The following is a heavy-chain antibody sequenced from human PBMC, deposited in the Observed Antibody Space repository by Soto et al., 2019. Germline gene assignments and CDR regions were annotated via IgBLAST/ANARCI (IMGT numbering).Heavy chain of an antibody. CDR3: AHRERSGYLNY. CDR1: GFSLSTSGLA. CDR2: IYWDDDK. Sequence: QITLKESGPTLVIPTQTLTLTCTFSGFSLSTSGLAVAWIRQPPGKALECLALIYWDDDKRYSPSLQSRLTITKDTSKNQVVLTVTNMDPVDTATYYCAHRERSGYLNYWGQGTLVTVSS. J-gene: IGHJ4*02. D-gene: IGHD3-22*01. V-gene: IGHV2-5*02.